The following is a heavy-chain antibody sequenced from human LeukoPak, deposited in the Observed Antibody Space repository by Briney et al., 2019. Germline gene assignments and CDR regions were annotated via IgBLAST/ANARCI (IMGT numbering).Heavy chain of an antibody. V-gene: IGHV3-7*01. Sequence: GGSLRLSCAASGFTFSSYGMHWVRQAPGKELEWVANIKDDGSQKYYVDSVKGRFTISRDNAKNSLYLQMNSLRAEDTAVYYCARYTLYHGAFDIWGQGTMVTVSS. D-gene: IGHD2-2*01. CDR2: IKDDGSQK. CDR1: GFTFSSYG. CDR3: ARYTLYHGAFDI. J-gene: IGHJ3*02.